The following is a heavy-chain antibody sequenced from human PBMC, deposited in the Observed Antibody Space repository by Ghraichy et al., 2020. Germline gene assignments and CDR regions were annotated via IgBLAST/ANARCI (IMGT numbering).Heavy chain of an antibody. CDR3: ARVHYGSGLPPHNWFDP. J-gene: IGHJ5*02. V-gene: IGHV3-53*04. Sequence: GGSLRLSCAASGFTVSSNYMSWVRQAPGKGLEWVSVIYSGGSTYYADSVKGRFTISRHNSKNTLYLQMNSLRAEDTAVYYCARVHYGSGLPPHNWFDPWGQGTLVTVSS. D-gene: IGHD3-10*01. CDR2: IYSGGST. CDR1: GFTVSSNY.